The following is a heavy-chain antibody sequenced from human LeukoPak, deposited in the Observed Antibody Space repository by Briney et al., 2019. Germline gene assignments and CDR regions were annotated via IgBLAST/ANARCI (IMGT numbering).Heavy chain of an antibody. CDR2: IGSDNKP. Sequence: GVSLTLSCEASGFTFSAYAMTWVRQAPGKGLEWVSSIGSDNKPHYSESVKGRFAISRDNSKSMLFLQLNSLRAEDTALYYFARDLHYYEAMDVWGQGTTVTVSS. CDR3: ARDLHYYEAMDV. J-gene: IGHJ6*02. V-gene: IGHV3-23*01. CDR1: GFTFSAYA.